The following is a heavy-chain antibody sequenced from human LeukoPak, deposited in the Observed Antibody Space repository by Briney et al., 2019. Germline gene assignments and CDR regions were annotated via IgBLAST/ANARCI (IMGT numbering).Heavy chain of an antibody. D-gene: IGHD3-22*01. CDR2: LYHTGST. CDR1: GGSISSNSDC. CDR3: ARRAFSYDSSGYRLYNWFDP. Sequence: TSETLSLTCSISGGSISSNSDCWGWVRQPPGKGLEWIGNLYHTGSTHYSPSLESRVTISVDASKNHFSLQLSSVTAADTAVYYCARRAFSYDSSGYRLYNWFDPWGQGTLVTVSS. V-gene: IGHV4-39*02. J-gene: IGHJ5*02.